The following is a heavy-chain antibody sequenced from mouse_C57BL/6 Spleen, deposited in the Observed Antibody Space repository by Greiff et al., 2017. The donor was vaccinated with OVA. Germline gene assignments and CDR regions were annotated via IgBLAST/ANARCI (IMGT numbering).Heavy chain of an antibody. CDR3: ARSSLYAMDY. CDR1: GYSFTGYY. V-gene: IGHV1-43*01. Sequence: EVQVVESGPELVKPGASVKISCKASGYSFTGYYMHWVKQSSEKSLEWIGEINPSTGGTSYNQKFKGKATLTVDKSSSTAYMQLKSLTSEDSAVYYCARSSLYAMDYWGQGTSVTVSS. D-gene: IGHD6-2*01. CDR2: INPSTGGT. J-gene: IGHJ4*01.